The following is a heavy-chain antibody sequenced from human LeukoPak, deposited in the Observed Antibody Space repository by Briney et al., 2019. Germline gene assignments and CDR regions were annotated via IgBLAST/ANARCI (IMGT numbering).Heavy chain of an antibody. D-gene: IGHD2-2*01. CDR2: IDPSDSYT. Sequence: PGESLKISCKCSGYIFTSYASSGVRQMPGKGREWMGRIDPSDSYTNYSPSFQGHVTISADKSISTAYLQWSSLKASDTAMYYCARNCSSTSCYVLDVWGQGTTVTVSS. CDR3: ARNCSSTSCYVLDV. V-gene: IGHV5-10-1*01. CDR1: GYIFTSYA. J-gene: IGHJ6*02.